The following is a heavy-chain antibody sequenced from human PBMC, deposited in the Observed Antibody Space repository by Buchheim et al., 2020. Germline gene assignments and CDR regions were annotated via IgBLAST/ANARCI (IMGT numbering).Heavy chain of an antibody. D-gene: IGHD3-16*02. CDR3: ARVPRVIFSFYYFDY. J-gene: IGHJ4*02. CDR2: ISSSSSII. Sequence: EVQLVESGRGLVQPGGSLRLSCAASGFTFSDYSINWVRQAPGKGLEWISYISSSSSIIYYSDSVKGRFTISRDNAKNSLFLQMNSLRDEDTAVYYCARVPRVIFSFYYFDYWGRGTL. V-gene: IGHV3-48*02. CDR1: GFTFSDYS.